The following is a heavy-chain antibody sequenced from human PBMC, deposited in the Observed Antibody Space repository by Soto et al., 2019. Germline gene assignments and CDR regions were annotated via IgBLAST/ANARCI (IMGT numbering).Heavy chain of an antibody. Sequence: PSETLSLTCTVSGVSISNSSYFWGWIRQPPGKGLEWIASIYYSVSTYYNPSLKSRVTLSADTSKNQFSLKVNSVTATDTAVYYCANSLRGDYYFFQHWGQDTLVTDYS. CDR3: ANSLRGDYYFFQH. V-gene: IGHV4-39*01. CDR1: GVSISNSSYF. J-gene: IGHJ1*01. D-gene: IGHD2-21*02. CDR2: IYYSVST.